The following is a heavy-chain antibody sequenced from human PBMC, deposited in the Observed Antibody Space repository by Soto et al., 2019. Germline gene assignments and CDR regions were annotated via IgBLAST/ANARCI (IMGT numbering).Heavy chain of an antibody. J-gene: IGHJ3*02. V-gene: IGHV3-23*01. Sequence: VGSLRLSCAASGFTFSTYSMTWVRQAPGKGLEWVAHITASGGTTYYADSVKGRFTISRDTSRNTLYLQMNGLRAEDTALYYCAKCLQAYWNYDAHHIWGQGTMVTVSS. CDR3: AKCLQAYWNYDAHHI. CDR2: ITASGGTT. CDR1: GFTFSTYS. D-gene: IGHD1-7*01.